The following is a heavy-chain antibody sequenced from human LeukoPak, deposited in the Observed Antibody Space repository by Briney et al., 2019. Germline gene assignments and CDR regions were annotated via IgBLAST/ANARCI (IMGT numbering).Heavy chain of an antibody. CDR1: GYTFTSYY. Sequence: ASVKVSCTASGYTFTSYYMHWVRQAPGQGLEWMGIINPSGGSTSYAQKFQGRVTMTRDTSTSTVYMELSSLRSEDTAVYYCARDWAEYCSSTSCFSPLSVYYYYGMDVWGQGTTVTVSS. CDR3: ARDWAEYCSSTSCFSPLSVYYYYGMDV. D-gene: IGHD2-2*01. V-gene: IGHV1-46*01. J-gene: IGHJ6*02. CDR2: INPSGGST.